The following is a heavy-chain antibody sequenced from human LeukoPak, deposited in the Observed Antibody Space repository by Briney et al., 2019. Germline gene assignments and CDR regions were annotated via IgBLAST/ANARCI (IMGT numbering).Heavy chain of an antibody. D-gene: IGHD2-15*01. V-gene: IGHV1-2*02. Sequence: ASVKVSCKASGYTFNDYYMHWVRQAPGQGLEWMGWINPKRGGTKYAQKFQGRVTMTRDTSISTVYMELSSLKSDDAAVYYCARKLEGFCSGGSCIDYWGQGTLVTVSA. CDR2: INPKRGGT. J-gene: IGHJ4*02. CDR3: ARKLEGFCSGGSCIDY. CDR1: GYTFNDYY.